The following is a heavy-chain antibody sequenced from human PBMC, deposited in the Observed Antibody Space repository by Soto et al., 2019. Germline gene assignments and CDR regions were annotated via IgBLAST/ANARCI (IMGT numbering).Heavy chain of an antibody. CDR3: ARARWLQVPFDC. CDR1: GFTFSSYW. V-gene: IGHV3-7*03. CDR2: IKQDGSEK. J-gene: IGHJ4*02. D-gene: IGHD5-12*01. Sequence: EVQLVESGGGLVQPGGSLRLSCAASGFTFSSYWMNWVRQSPGKGLEWVANIKQDGSEKYYVDSVKGRFTISRDNANNSLYLQMNSLRAEDTAVYYCARARWLQVPFDCWGQGTLVTVSS.